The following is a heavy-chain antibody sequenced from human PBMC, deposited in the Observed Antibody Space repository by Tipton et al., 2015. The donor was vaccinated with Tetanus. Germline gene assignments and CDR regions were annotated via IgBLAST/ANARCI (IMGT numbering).Heavy chain of an antibody. CDR2: ISSSSRYI. CDR1: GFTLRRYT. Sequence: SLRLSCAASGFTLRRYTLNWVRQAPGTGLEWVSSISSSSRYIYYADSVKGRVTITRDNAKNSLYLQMISLRAEDTAVYSSARGMAEASNCGGDCYSDYWGQGTLVTVSS. V-gene: IGHV3-21*01. D-gene: IGHD2-21*02. CDR3: ARGMAEASNCGGDCYSDY. J-gene: IGHJ4*02.